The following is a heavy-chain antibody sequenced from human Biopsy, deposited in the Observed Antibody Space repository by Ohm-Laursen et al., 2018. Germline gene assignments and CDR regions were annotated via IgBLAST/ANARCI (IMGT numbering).Heavy chain of an antibody. CDR2: INHRGST. CDR3: ARAVDYYDPYYYYGLDV. J-gene: IGHJ6*02. Sequence: SDTLSLTWAVYGGSFSGYYWSWIRQPPGKGLEWIGEINHRGSTNYNPSLKSRVTISVDTSKNQFSLKLMSATAADTAVYYCARAVDYYDPYYYYGLDVWGQGTTVTVSS. D-gene: IGHD3-16*01. CDR1: GGSFSGYY. V-gene: IGHV4-34*01.